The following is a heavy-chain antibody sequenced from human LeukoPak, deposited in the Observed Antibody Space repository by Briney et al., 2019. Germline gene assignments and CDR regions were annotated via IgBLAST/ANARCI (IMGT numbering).Heavy chain of an antibody. J-gene: IGHJ4*02. CDR1: GFTFSNYA. D-gene: IGHD1-26*01. Sequence: GGSLRLSCAASGFTFSNYAMSWVRQAPGKGLEWVSGIGGSGGSTYYADSVKGRFTNSRENSKNTLYLQMNSLRAEDTAVYYCARSSGGYPRDRVDHWGQGTLVTVSS. CDR2: IGGSGGST. CDR3: ARSSGGYPRDRVDH. V-gene: IGHV3-23*01.